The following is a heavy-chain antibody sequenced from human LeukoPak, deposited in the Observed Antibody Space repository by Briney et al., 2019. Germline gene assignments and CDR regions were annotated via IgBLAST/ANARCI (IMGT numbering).Heavy chain of an antibody. CDR2: ISAYNGNT. CDR3: ARGVGAGSWYFDF. D-gene: IGHD1-26*01. J-gene: IGHJ2*01. Sequence: GASVKVSCKASGYTFTSYDINWVRQAPGQGLEWMGWISAYNGNTNYAQKFQGRVTMTTDTSTSTAYMELSSLRFDDTAVYYCARGVGAGSWYFDFWGRGTLVIVSS. V-gene: IGHV1-18*01. CDR1: GYTFTSYD.